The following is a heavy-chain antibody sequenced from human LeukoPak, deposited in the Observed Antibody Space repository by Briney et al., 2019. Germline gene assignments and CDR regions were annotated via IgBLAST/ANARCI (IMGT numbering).Heavy chain of an antibody. V-gene: IGHV1-69*05. Sequence: SVKVSCKASGGTFSSYAISWVRQAPGQRLEWMGGIIPIFGTANYAQKFQGRVTITTDESTSTAYMELSSLRSEDTAVYYCARHGLGNTFFDHWGQGTLVTVSS. CDR1: GGTFSSYA. CDR3: ARHGLGNTFFDH. J-gene: IGHJ5*02. D-gene: IGHD2/OR15-2a*01. CDR2: IIPIFGTA.